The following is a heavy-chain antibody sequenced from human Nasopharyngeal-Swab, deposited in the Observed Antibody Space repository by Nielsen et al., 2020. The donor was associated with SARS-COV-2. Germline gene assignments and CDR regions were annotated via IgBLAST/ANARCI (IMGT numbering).Heavy chain of an antibody. V-gene: IGHV3-30*18. J-gene: IGHJ3*02. Sequence: DRQPPGKGLEWVAVISYDGSNKYYADSVKGRFTISRDNSKNTLYLQMNSLRAEDTAVYYCAKDKPVVPAAFVPNAFDIWGQGTMVTVSS. D-gene: IGHD2-2*01. CDR2: ISYDGSNK. CDR3: AKDKPVVPAAFVPNAFDI.